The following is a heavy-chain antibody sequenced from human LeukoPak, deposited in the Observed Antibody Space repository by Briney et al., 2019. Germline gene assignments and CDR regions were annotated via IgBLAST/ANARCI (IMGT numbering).Heavy chain of an antibody. CDR1: GGTFSSYA. V-gene: IGHV1-69*05. J-gene: IGHJ4*02. D-gene: IGHD7-27*01. Sequence: SVKVSCKASGGTFSSYAISWVRQAPGQGLEWMGGIIPIFGTANYAQKLQGRVTITTDESTSTAYMELSSLRSEDTAVYYCARGGSGDLPPDYWGQGTLVTVSS. CDR2: IIPIFGTA. CDR3: ARGGSGDLPPDY.